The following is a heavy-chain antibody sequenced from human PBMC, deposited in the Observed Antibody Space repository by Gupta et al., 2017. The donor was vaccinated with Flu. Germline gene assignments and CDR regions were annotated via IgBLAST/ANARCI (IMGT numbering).Heavy chain of an antibody. J-gene: IGHJ4*02. Sequence: QVQLVESGGGVVQPGRSLRLSCAASGFNLSNYGMHWVRQAPGKGLDWVAIIWNDGTNKYYEDSVKGRFTISRDNSKNTLYLQMDNLRAEDTAVYYCAREDGNSWYYFDYWGQGTLVTVSS. V-gene: IGHV3-33*01. CDR2: IWNDGTNK. CDR3: AREDGNSWYYFDY. D-gene: IGHD2/OR15-2a*01. CDR1: GFNLSNYG.